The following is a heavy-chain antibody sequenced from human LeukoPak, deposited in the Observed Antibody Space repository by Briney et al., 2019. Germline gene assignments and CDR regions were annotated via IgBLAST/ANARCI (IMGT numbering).Heavy chain of an antibody. D-gene: IGHD4/OR15-4a*01. CDR2: IYHSGST. J-gene: IGHJ6*02. V-gene: IGHV4-30-2*01. CDR1: GGSISSGGYS. CDR3: ARVGVYGEDV. Sequence: PSQTLSLTCAVSGGSISSGGYSLSWIRQPPGKGLEWIGYIYHSGSTYYNPSLKSRVTISADRSKNQFSLKLSSVTAADTAVYYCARVGVYGEDVWGQGTTVTVSS.